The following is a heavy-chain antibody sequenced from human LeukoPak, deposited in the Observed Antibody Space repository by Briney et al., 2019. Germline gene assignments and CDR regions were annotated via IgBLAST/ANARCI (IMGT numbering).Heavy chain of an antibody. CDR2: INPNSGGT. V-gene: IGHV1-2*02. J-gene: IGHJ5*02. CDR3: AREGIAVAGTGSNWFDP. D-gene: IGHD6-19*01. CDR1: GYTFTGYY. Sequence: GASVKVSCKASGYTFTGYYMHWVRQAPGQGLEWMGWINPNSGGTNYAQKFQGRVTMTRDTSISTAYMELSRLRSDDTAVYYCAREGIAVAGTGSNWFDPWGQGTLVTVSS.